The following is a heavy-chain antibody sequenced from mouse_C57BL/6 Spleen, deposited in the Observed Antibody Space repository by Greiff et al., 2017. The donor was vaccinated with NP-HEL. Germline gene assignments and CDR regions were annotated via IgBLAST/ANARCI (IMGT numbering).Heavy chain of an antibody. CDR1: GYTFTSYW. J-gene: IGHJ4*01. CDR2: INPSNGGT. Sequence: QVQLQQPGTELVKPGASVKLSCKASGYTFTSYWMHWVTQRPGQGLEWIGNINPSNGGTNYNEKFKSKATLTVDKSSSTAYMQLSSLTSEDSAVYYCARSDLLWLPYYAMDYWGQGTSVTVSA. D-gene: IGHD2-2*01. CDR3: ARSDLLWLPYYAMDY. V-gene: IGHV1-53*01.